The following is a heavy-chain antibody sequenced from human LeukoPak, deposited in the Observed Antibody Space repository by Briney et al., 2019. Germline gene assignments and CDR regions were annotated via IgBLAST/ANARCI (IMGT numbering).Heavy chain of an antibody. D-gene: IGHD3-3*01. Sequence: PGGSLRLSCAASGFTFSTYSMNWVRQAPGKGLEWVSSISSSSTDIYYGDSVKGRFAISRDNAKNSLFLQMNSLRAEDTAVYYCARDWRGLLIHRRGFDYWGQGTLVTVSS. CDR1: GFTFSTYS. V-gene: IGHV3-21*01. CDR2: ISSSSTDI. J-gene: IGHJ4*02. CDR3: ARDWRGLLIHRRGFDY.